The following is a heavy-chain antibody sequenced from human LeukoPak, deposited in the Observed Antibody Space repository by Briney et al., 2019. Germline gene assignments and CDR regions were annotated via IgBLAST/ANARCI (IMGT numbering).Heavy chain of an antibody. V-gene: IGHV3-23*01. J-gene: IGHJ4*02. CDR2: ISGSGGST. Sequence: GGSLRLSCAASGSTFSNYAMSWVRQAPGKGLERVSGISGSGGSTYYADSVKGHFTISRDNSKNTLYLQMNSLRAEDTAIYYCAKDLIAYSYGYAGRSNFDYCGQGTLVTVSS. CDR3: AKDLIAYSYGYAGRSNFDY. CDR1: GSTFSNYA. D-gene: IGHD5-18*01.